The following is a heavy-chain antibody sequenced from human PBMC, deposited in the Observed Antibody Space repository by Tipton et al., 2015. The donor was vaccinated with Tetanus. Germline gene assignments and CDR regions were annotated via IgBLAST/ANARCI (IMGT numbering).Heavy chain of an antibody. D-gene: IGHD1-26*01. CDR3: ARDQARGARGWNYFDY. Sequence: TLSLTCTVSGVSISGGRYHWSWIRQRPGKGLEWIGDIYSSGSTYSDPSFKGRVTISVDTSKNQFSLRLNSVTAADTAVYFCARDQARGARGWNYFDYWGLGTLVTVSS. CDR1: GVSISGGRYH. V-gene: IGHV4-31*03. J-gene: IGHJ4*02. CDR2: IYSSGST.